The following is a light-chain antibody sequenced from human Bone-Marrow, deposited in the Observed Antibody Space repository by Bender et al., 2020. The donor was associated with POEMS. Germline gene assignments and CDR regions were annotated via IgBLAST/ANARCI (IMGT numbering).Light chain of an antibody. J-gene: IGLJ3*02. CDR1: SSDVGDYKY. V-gene: IGLV2-14*03. CDR3: SSYTDTIIV. CDR2: DVT. Sequence: QSALTQPASVSGSPGQSITISCTRTSSDVGDYKYVSWYQQHPGQAPKLLIYDVTNRPSGVSTRFFGSKSGNTASLTISGLRAEDEADYFCSSYTDTIIVFGGGTKLTVL.